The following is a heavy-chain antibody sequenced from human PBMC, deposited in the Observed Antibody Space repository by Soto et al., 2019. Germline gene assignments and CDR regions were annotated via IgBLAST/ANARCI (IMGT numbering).Heavy chain of an antibody. D-gene: IGHD5-18*01. Sequence: SETLSLTCTVSGGSIKNDYYFWGWIRQPPGKGLEWIGSVHSSGGTYYNSSLNGRVTISIDTSNNHFSLNLISVTAADTSVYFCSSILVGDPRHGGFGSWGQGTLVTVSS. V-gene: IGHV4-39*02. J-gene: IGHJ5*02. CDR2: VHSSGGT. CDR3: SSILVGDPRHGGFGS. CDR1: GGSIKNDYYF.